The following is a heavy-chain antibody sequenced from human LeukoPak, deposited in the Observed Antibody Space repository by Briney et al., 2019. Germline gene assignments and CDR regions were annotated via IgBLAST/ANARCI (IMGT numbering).Heavy chain of an antibody. CDR2: TYYRSKWYS. CDR3: ARAGGDSWYFDY. D-gene: IGHD2-21*02. J-gene: IGHJ4*02. CDR1: GDSVSSSSAA. Sequence: SQTFSLTCAISGDSVSSSSAAWNWIRQSPSRGLEWLGRTYYRSKWYSDYAVSVKSRITINADTSKNQFSLHLNSVTPEDTAVYYCARAGGDSWYFDYWGQGTLVTVSS. V-gene: IGHV6-1*01.